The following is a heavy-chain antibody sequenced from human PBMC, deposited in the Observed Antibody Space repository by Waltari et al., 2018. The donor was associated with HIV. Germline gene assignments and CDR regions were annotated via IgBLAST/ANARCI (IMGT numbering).Heavy chain of an antibody. CDR1: GITFSSYA. CDR3: AKGASGWSPGY. CDR2: ISYYGDNK. Sequence: QVQLVECGGGVVQPGRSLRLSCAASGITFSSYAMHWARQAPGKGLKWVAVISYYGDNKYYADSVKGRFTISRDNSKNTLYLQMNSLRTEDTAVYYCAKGASGWSPGYWGQGTLVTVSS. J-gene: IGHJ4*02. D-gene: IGHD6-19*01. V-gene: IGHV3-30*18.